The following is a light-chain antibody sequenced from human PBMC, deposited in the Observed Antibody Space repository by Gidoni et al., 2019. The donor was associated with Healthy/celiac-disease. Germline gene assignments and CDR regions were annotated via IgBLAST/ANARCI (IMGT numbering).Light chain of an antibody. CDR1: SSDVGGYNY. CDR3: SSYTSSSTRV. J-gene: IGLJ2*01. V-gene: IGLV2-14*01. Sequence: QSALTPPASVSGSPGQSLTISCTGTSSDVGGYNYVSWYQQHPGKAPKLMIYDVSNRPPGVSNRFSGSTSGNTASLTSSGLQAEDEADYYCSSYTSSSTRVFGGGTKLTVL. CDR2: DVS.